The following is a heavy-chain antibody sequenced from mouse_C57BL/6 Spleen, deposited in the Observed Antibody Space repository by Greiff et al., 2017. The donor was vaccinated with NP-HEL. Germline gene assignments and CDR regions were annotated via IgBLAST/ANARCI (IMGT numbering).Heavy chain of an antibody. CDR2: INPGSGGT. CDR1: GYAFTNYL. Sequence: QVQLKQSGAELVRPGTSVKVSCKASGYAFTNYLIEWVKQRPGQGLEWIGVINPGSGGTNYNEKFKGKATLTADKSSSTAYMQLSSLTSEDSAVYFCARYGYYENWYFDVWGTGTTVTVSS. J-gene: IGHJ1*03. D-gene: IGHD2-3*01. V-gene: IGHV1-54*01. CDR3: ARYGYYENWYFDV.